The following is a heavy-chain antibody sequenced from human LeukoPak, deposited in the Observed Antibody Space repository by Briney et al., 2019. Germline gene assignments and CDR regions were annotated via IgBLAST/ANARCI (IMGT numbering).Heavy chain of an antibody. Sequence: GGSLRLSPAASGITISANFMSWVRQAPGTGVEWGSGLHIGGKTEYADSVRGRFIISPDNSRNMLFLQMNNLRPEDTAVYYCTRYDIQKGWFGPWGRGTVVSVPS. J-gene: IGHJ5*02. D-gene: IGHD1-1*01. V-gene: IGHV3-53*01. CDR2: LHIGGKT. CDR1: GITISANF. CDR3: TRYDIQKGWFGP.